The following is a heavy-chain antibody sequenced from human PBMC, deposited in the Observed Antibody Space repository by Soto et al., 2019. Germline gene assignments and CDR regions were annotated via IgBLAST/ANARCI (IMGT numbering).Heavy chain of an antibody. J-gene: IGHJ4*02. V-gene: IGHV3-30*18. CDR2: ISYDGSNK. Sequence: QVQLVESGGGVVQPGRSLRLSCAASGFTFSSYGMHWVRQAPGKGLEWVAVISYDGSNKYYADSVKGRFTISRDNSKNTLYLQMNSLRAEDTAVYYCAKDTIAVAPTFDYWGQGTLVTVSS. CDR3: AKDTIAVAPTFDY. D-gene: IGHD6-19*01. CDR1: GFTFSSYG.